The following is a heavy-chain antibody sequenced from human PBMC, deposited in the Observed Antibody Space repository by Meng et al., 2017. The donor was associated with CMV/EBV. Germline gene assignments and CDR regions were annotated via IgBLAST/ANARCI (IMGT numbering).Heavy chain of an antibody. J-gene: IGHJ6*02. D-gene: IGHD2-21*01. CDR3: ARDPAHRCGGDWYYYYGMDV. Sequence: GESLKISCAASGFTFSDYYMSWIRQAPGKGLEWVSYISSSGSTIYYADSVKGRFTISRDNAKNSLYLQMNSMRAEDKAVYYCARDPAHRCGGDWYYYYGMDVWGQGTTVTVSS. CDR2: ISSSGSTI. V-gene: IGHV3-11*01. CDR1: GFTFSDYY.